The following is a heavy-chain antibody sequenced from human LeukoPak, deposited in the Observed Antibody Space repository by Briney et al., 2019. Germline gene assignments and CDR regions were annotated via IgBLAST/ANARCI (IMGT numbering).Heavy chain of an antibody. Sequence: PGGSLRLSCAASGFTFSSYGMGWVRQAPGKGLEWVSAISGSGGSTYYADSVKGRFTISRDNSKNTLYLQMNSLRAEDTAVYYCARMTTDKHYYYYYYMDVWGKGTTVTVSS. V-gene: IGHV3-23*01. CDR2: ISGSGGST. D-gene: IGHD4-11*01. CDR3: ARMTTDKHYYYYYYMDV. CDR1: GFTFSSYG. J-gene: IGHJ6*03.